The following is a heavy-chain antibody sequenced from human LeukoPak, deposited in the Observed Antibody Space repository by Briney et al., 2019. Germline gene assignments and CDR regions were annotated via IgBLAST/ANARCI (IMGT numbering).Heavy chain of an antibody. V-gene: IGHV3-11*01. J-gene: IGHJ3*02. CDR1: GFTFSDYY. D-gene: IGHD1-7*01. Sequence: GGSLRLSCAASGFTFSDYYMSWIRQAPGKGLEWVSYISSSGSTIYYADSVKGRFTISRDNAKNSLYLQMNSLRAEDTAVYYCASLWNYDAFDIWGQGTMVTVSS. CDR3: ASLWNYDAFDI. CDR2: ISSSGSTI.